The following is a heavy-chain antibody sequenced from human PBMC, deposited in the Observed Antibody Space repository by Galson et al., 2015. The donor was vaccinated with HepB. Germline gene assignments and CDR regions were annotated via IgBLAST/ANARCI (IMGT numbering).Heavy chain of an antibody. Sequence: SLRLSCAASGFTFSSYAMHWVRQAPGKGLEWVAVISYDGSNKYYADSVKGRFTISRDNSKNTLYLQMNSLRAEGTAVFYCAGGRRPFWSGYYREAGGGAFDIWGQGTMVTVSS. V-gene: IGHV3-30-3*01. CDR3: AGGRRPFWSGYYREAGGGAFDI. CDR2: ISYDGSNK. CDR1: GFTFSSYA. D-gene: IGHD3-3*01. J-gene: IGHJ3*02.